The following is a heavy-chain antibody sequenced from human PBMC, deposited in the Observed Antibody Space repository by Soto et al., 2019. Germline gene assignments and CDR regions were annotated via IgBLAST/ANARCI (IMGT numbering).Heavy chain of an antibody. CDR1: GYTFTRSG. Sequence: QVQLVQSGAEVKKPGASVKVSCKASGYTFTRSGISWARQAPGQGPEWMGWISSYNGDTNYAQTFQGRVTMTTATSTSTAYMELRSLRSDDTAVYYCAREGVAPYYSYGMDIWGQGTPVTFSS. CDR3: AREGVAPYYSYGMDI. D-gene: IGHD5-12*01. CDR2: ISSYNGDT. V-gene: IGHV1-18*01. J-gene: IGHJ6*02.